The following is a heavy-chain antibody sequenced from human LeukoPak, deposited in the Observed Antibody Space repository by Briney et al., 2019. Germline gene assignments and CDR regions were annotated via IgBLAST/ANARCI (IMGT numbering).Heavy chain of an antibody. J-gene: IGHJ4*02. V-gene: IGHV4-30-2*01. CDR1: GGSISSGGYS. Sequence: SETLSLTCAVSGGSISSGGYSWSWIRQPPGKGLEWIGYIYHSGSTYYNPSLKSRVTISVDRSKNQFSLKLSSVTAADTAVYYCASQYYYDSSGYHMDYWGQGTLVTVPS. D-gene: IGHD3-22*01. CDR3: ASQYYYDSSGYHMDY. CDR2: IYHSGST.